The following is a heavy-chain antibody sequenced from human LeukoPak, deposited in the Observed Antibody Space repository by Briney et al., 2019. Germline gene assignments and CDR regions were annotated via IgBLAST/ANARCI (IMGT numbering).Heavy chain of an antibody. Sequence: SETLSLTCTVSGGSIRSYYWSWIRQPPGKGLEWIGCMFYSGGTYYNPSLKSRVTISADTSKNQFSLKLSSVTAADTAVYYCARRNWGSSRIDYWGQGTLVTVSS. CDR2: MFYSGGT. CDR1: GGSIRSYY. J-gene: IGHJ4*02. D-gene: IGHD3-16*01. CDR3: ARRNWGSSRIDY. V-gene: IGHV4-59*08.